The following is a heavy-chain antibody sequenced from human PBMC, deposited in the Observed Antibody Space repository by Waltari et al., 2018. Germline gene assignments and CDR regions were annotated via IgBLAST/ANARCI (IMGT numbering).Heavy chain of an antibody. CDR3: AKSLDSSGYHDAFDI. CDR1: GFPFDDYA. V-gene: IGHV3-9*01. D-gene: IGHD3-22*01. J-gene: IGHJ3*02. CDR2: ISWNSGSI. Sequence: EVQLVESGGGLVQPGRSLRLSCAASGFPFDDYAMHWVRQAPGKGLEWVSGISWNSGSIGYADSVKGRFTISRDNAKNSLYLQMNSLRAEDTALYYCAKSLDSSGYHDAFDIWGQGTMVTVSS.